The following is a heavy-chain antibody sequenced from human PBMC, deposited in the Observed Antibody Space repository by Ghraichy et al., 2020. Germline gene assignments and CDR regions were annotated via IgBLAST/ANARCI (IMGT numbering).Heavy chain of an antibody. D-gene: IGHD3-22*01. CDR1: GFSLSDGRLG. J-gene: IGHJ4*02. V-gene: IGHV2-26*01. CDR2: IFSNDEK. Sequence: SGPTLVKPTETLTLTCTVSGFSLSDGRLGVSWIRQPPGKALEWLAHIFSNDEKSYSTSLRSRLTISKDTSRSQVVLTMTNMDPVDTATYFCARIPAYDGDYWGQGTLVTVSS. CDR3: ARIPAYDGDY.